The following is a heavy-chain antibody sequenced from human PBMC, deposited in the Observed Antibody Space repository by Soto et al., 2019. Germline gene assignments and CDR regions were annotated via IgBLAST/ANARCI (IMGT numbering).Heavy chain of an antibody. CDR3: AKVTEYGDYVYYYYMDV. D-gene: IGHD4-17*01. CDR1: GFTFSSYG. Sequence: GGSLRLSCAASGFTFSSYGMHWVRQAPGKGLEWVAVISYDGSNKYYADSVKGRFTISRDNSKNTLYLQMNSLRAEDTAVYYCAKVTEYGDYVYYYYMDVWAKGTTVPVSS. CDR2: ISYDGSNK. J-gene: IGHJ6*03. V-gene: IGHV3-30*18.